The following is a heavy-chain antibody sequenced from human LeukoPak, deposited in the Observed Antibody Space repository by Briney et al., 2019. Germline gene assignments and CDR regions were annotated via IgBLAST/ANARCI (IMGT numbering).Heavy chain of an antibody. V-gene: IGHV4-59*08. Sequence: SETLSLTCTVSGGSISSYYWSWIRQPPGKGLEWIGYIYYSGSTNYNPSLKSRVTISVDTSKNQFSLKLSSVTAADTAVYYCARRGHDALDVWGQGTTVTVSS. J-gene: IGHJ6*02. CDR3: ARRGHDALDV. CDR2: IYYSGST. CDR1: GGSISSYY.